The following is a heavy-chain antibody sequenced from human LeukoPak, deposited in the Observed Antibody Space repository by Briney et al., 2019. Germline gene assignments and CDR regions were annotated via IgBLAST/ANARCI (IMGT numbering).Heavy chain of an antibody. CDR2: INAGNGNT. V-gene: IGHV1-3*01. CDR1: GYTFTSYA. Sequence: ASVKVSCKASGYTFTSYAMHWVRQAPGQRLEWMGWINAGNGNTRYSQKFQGRVTITRDTSASTAYMELSSLRSEDTAVYYCARDYYYDSSGYYYPPLNYWGQGTLVTVSS. CDR3: ARDYYYDSSGYYYPPLNY. D-gene: IGHD3-22*01. J-gene: IGHJ4*02.